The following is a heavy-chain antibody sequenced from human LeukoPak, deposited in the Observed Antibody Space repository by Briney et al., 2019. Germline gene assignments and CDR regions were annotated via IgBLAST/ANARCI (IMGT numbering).Heavy chain of an antibody. CDR3: ARQRPATYYYGSGSYTPLDY. J-gene: IGHJ4*02. CDR1: GYSFTSYW. CDR2: IYPGDSDT. Sequence: GESLKISCKGSGYSFTSYWIGWVRQMPGKGLEWMGIIYPGDSDTRYSPSFQGQVTISADKSISTAYLQWSSLKASDTAMYYCARQRPATYYYGSGSYTPLDYWGQGTLVTVSS. D-gene: IGHD3-10*01. V-gene: IGHV5-51*01.